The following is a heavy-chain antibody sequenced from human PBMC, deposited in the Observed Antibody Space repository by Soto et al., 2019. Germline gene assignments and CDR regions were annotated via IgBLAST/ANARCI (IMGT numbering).Heavy chain of an antibody. D-gene: IGHD2-15*01. J-gene: IGHJ6*02. CDR2: MFYSGLT. CDR3: APLSVSLSGPYGIHV. V-gene: IGHV4-39*01. CDR1: GYSVTSSDYY. Sequence: ETLSRTCSVSGYSVTSSDYYWAWIRQPPGKGLEWIGSMFYSGLTYYNPSLKSRVTLSVDTSKNQFSVRLNSVTAADTAVYYCAPLSVSLSGPYGIHVWGQGTTVTVSS.